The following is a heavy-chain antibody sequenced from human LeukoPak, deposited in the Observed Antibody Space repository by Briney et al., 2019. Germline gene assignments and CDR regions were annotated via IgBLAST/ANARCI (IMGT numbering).Heavy chain of an antibody. CDR3: ARGRVEMAIQIDPEYFQH. J-gene: IGHJ1*01. Sequence: VASVKVSCKASGGTFSSYAISWVRQAPGQGLEWMGGIIPIFGTANYAQKFQGRVTITADESTSTAYMELSSLRSEDTAVYYCARGRVEMAIQIDPEYFQHWGQGTLVTVSS. D-gene: IGHD5-24*01. V-gene: IGHV1-69*13. CDR2: IIPIFGTA. CDR1: GGTFSSYA.